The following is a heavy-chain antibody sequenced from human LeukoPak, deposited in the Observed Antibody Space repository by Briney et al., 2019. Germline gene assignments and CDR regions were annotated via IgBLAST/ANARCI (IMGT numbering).Heavy chain of an antibody. V-gene: IGHV3-21*06. CDR2: ITSSGSYI. Sequence: GGSLRLSCAASGFTFNSYTMNWVRQAPGKGLEWVATITSSGSYINYADSVKGRFTISRDNAKNSLYLQMSSLRAEDTAVYYCAIYLSGSFGYYFDYWGQGTLVTVSS. CDR1: GFTFNSYT. CDR3: AIYLSGSFGYYFDY. D-gene: IGHD3-16*01. J-gene: IGHJ4*02.